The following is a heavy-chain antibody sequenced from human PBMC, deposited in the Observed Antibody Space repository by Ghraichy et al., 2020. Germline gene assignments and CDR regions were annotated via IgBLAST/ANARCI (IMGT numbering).Heavy chain of an antibody. CDR3: AKGGVGPFDI. J-gene: IGHJ3*02. CDR1: GFTLSKYW. Sequence: GGSLRLSCAASGFTLSKYWMSWVRQAPGKGLELVANVKQDGTEKYYVESVKGRFTISRDNAKNSLYLQMNSLRAEDTAVYYCAKGGVGPFDIWGQGTMVTVAS. CDR2: VKQDGTEK. V-gene: IGHV3-7*03. D-gene: IGHD3-10*01.